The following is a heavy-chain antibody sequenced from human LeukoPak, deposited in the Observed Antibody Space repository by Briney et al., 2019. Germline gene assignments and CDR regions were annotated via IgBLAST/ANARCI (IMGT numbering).Heavy chain of an antibody. CDR1: GFTFDDYT. V-gene: IGHV3-43*01. CDR2: ISWDGGST. CDR3: AKGGYSSGWYYYYYMDV. J-gene: IGHJ6*03. Sequence: GGSLRLSCAASGFTFDDYTMHWVRQAPGKGLEWVSLISWDGGSTYYADSVKGRFTISRDNSKNSLYLQMNSLRTEDTALYYCAKGGYSSGWYYYYYMDVWGKGTTVTVSS. D-gene: IGHD6-19*01.